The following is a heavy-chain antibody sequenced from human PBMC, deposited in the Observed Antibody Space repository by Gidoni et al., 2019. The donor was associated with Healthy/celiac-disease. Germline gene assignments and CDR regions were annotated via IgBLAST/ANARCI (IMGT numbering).Heavy chain of an antibody. D-gene: IGHD4-17*01. CDR1: GFTFSSYD. J-gene: IGHJ2*01. CDR3: ARAGYGDPVGSDWYFDL. CDR2: IGTVGDT. V-gene: IGHV3-13*01. Sequence: EVQLVESGGGLVQPGGSLRLSCAASGFTFSSYDMHWVRQATGKGLEWVSAIGTVGDTYYPGSVKGRFTISRENAKNSLYLQMNSLRAGDTAVYYCARAGYGDPVGSDWYFDLWGRGTLVTVSS.